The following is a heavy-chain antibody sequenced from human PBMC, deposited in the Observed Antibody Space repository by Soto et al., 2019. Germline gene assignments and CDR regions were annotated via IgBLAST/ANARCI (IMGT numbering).Heavy chain of an antibody. D-gene: IGHD2-2*01. V-gene: IGHV3-23*01. Sequence: GGSLRLSCTASGFTFSSYAISWVRQAPGKGLEWVSAISGSGGSTHYADSVKGRFTISRDNSKNTLYLQMNSPRAEDTAVYYCARGEERVAMPSGYWGQGTLVTVSS. CDR1: GFTFSSYA. CDR2: ISGSGGST. CDR3: ARGEERVAMPSGY. J-gene: IGHJ4*02.